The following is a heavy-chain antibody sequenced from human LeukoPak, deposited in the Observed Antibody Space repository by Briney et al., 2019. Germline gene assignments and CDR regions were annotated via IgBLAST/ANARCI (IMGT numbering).Heavy chain of an antibody. CDR1: GFTFSSYS. V-gene: IGHV3-48*04. Sequence: GGSLRLSCAASGFTFSSYSMNWVRQAPGKGLEWVSCITSSSSTIYYADSVKGRFTMSRDNAKKSLYLQMDSLRAEDTAVYYCARDGSGSYVDYWGQGTLVSVSS. D-gene: IGHD1-26*01. J-gene: IGHJ4*02. CDR2: ITSSSSTI. CDR3: ARDGSGSYVDY.